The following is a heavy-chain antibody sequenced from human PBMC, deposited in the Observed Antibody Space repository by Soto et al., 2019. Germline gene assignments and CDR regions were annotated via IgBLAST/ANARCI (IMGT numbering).Heavy chain of an antibody. Sequence: PSETLSLTCAVSGGSISSGGYSWSWIRQPPGKGLEWIGYIYHSGSTYYNPSLKSRVTISVDRSKNQFSLKLSSVTAADTAVYYCARVEVAPAYARDYYDSSGYLAGAFDIWGQGTMVTVPS. CDR2: IYHSGST. V-gene: IGHV4-30-2*01. CDR3: ARVEVAPAYARDYYDSSGYLAGAFDI. J-gene: IGHJ3*02. CDR1: GGSISSGGYS. D-gene: IGHD3-22*01.